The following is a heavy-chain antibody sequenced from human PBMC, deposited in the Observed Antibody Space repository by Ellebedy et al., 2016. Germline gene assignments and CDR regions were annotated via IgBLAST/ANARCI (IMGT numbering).Heavy chain of an antibody. CDR3: ARGSHTSNWYLNWFNA. J-gene: IGHJ5*02. CDR1: GFTFNNYW. CDR2: IKQDGSEE. V-gene: IGHV3-7*01. Sequence: GGSLRLSCAASGFTFNNYWMNWVRQAPGKGLEWVADIKQDGSEEFYVDSVKGRFTISRDNAKNSLYLQMHSLRAEDTAVYYCARGSHTSNWYLNWFNAWGQGTLVTVSS. D-gene: IGHD6-13*01.